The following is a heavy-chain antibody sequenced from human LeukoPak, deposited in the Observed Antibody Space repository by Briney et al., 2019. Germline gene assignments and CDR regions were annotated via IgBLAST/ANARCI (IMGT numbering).Heavy chain of an antibody. J-gene: IGHJ5*02. V-gene: IGHV4-4*07. CDR2: IYTSGST. CDR3: ARVIVATWDDDWFDP. Sequence: PSETLSLTCTVSGGSISSYYWSWIRQPAGKGLEWIGRIYTSGSTNYNPSLKSRVTMSVDTSKNQFSLKLSSVTVADTAIYYCARVIVATWDDDWFDPWGQGILVTVSS. CDR1: GGSISSYY. D-gene: IGHD1-1*01.